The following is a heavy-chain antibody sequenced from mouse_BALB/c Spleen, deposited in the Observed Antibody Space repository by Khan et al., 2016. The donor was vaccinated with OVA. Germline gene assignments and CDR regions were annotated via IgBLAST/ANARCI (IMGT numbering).Heavy chain of an antibody. CDR2: IHYNGST. Sequence: VQLKESGPDLVKPSQSLSLTCTVTGYSITSGYSWHWIRQFPGNKLEWIGYIHYNGSTTYNPSLKGRISITRDKSKNTFFLQFNSLTTEDTAAYYCARDGYYFDYWGQGTTRTVSS. D-gene: IGHD2-3*01. J-gene: IGHJ2*01. CDR3: ARDGYYFDY. V-gene: IGHV3-1*02. CDR1: GYSITSGYS.